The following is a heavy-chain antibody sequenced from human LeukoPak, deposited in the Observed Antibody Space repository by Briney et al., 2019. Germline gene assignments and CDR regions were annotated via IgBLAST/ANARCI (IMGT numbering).Heavy chain of an antibody. CDR1: GFTFSSYG. J-gene: IGHJ6*03. D-gene: IGHD2-2*01. CDR3: ARAEDIVVVPAAIPDYYMDV. V-gene: IGHV3-30*02. CDR2: IRYDGSNK. Sequence: GGSLRLSCAASGFTFSSYGMHWVRQAPGKGLEWVAFIRYDGSNKYYADSVKGRFTISRDNSKNTLYLQMNSLRAEDTAVYYCARAEDIVVVPAAIPDYYMDVWGKGTTVTVSS.